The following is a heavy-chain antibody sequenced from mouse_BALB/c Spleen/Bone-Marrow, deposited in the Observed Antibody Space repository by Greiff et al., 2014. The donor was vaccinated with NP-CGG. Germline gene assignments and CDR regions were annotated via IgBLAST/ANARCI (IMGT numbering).Heavy chain of an antibody. Sequence: DVQLVESGGGLVKPGGSLKLSCAASGFTFGDYYMYWVRQTPEKRLEWVATISDGGSYTYYPDSVKGRFTISRDNAKNNLYLQMSSLKSEDTAMYYCARDYDYDPAWFAYWGQGTLVTVSA. CDR1: GFTFGDYY. D-gene: IGHD2-4*01. CDR3: ARDYDYDPAWFAY. CDR2: ISDGGSYT. V-gene: IGHV5-4*02. J-gene: IGHJ3*01.